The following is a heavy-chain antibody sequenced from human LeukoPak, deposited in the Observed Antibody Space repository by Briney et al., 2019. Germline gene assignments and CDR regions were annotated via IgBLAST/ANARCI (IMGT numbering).Heavy chain of an antibody. CDR2: INPSGGST. CDR1: GYTFTSYY. D-gene: IGHD1-26*01. J-gene: IGHJ4*02. V-gene: IGHV1-46*01. CDR3: ATVPGRWELLGYFDY. Sequence: ASVKVSCKASGYTFTSYYMHWVRQAPGQGLEWMGIINPSGGSTSYAQKFQGRVTMTRDMSTSTVYMELSSLRSEDTAVYYCATVPGRWELLGYFDYWGQGTLVTVSS.